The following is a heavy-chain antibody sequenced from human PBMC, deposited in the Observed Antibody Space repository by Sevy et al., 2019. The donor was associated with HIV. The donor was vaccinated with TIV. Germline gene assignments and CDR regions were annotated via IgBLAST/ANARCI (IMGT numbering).Heavy chain of an antibody. J-gene: IGHJ6*03. CDR1: GGSISGYY. D-gene: IGHD6-13*01. CDR3: AREDFGSSWLYYYMDV. V-gene: IGHV4-4*07. CDR2: VYASSST. Sequence: SETLSLTCTVSGGSISGYYWSWIRQSAGKGLEWIGRVYASSSTNYNPSLRSRVTISVDTSSNQFSLNLHSVTAADTAVYYCAREDFGSSWLYYYMDVWGKGTPVTVSS.